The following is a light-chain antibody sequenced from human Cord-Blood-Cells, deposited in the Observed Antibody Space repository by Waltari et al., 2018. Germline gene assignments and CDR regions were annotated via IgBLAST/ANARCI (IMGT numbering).Light chain of an antibody. J-gene: IGLJ1*01. Sequence: QSALTQPPAVFGSPGQPVTISCTGTSSDVCGYIYVSWYQQHPGKAPKLMIYDVSKRPSGVPDRFSGSKSGNTASLTISGLQAEDEADYYCCSYAGSYTYVFGTGTKVTVL. CDR2: DVS. V-gene: IGLV2-11*01. CDR1: SSDVCGYIY. CDR3: CSYAGSYTYV.